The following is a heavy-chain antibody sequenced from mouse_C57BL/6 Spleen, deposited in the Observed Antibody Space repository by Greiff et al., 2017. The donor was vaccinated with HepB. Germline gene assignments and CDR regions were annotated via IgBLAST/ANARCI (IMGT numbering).Heavy chain of an antibody. CDR2: IYPGDGDT. Sequence: QVQLQQSGAELVKPGASVKISCKASGYAFSSYWMNWVKQRPGKGLEWIGQIYPGDGDTNYNGKFKGKATLTADKSSSTAYMQLSSLTSEDSAVYFCALEGNYNYYAMDYWGQGTSVTVSS. CDR3: ALEGNYNYYAMDY. CDR1: GYAFSSYW. V-gene: IGHV1-80*01. J-gene: IGHJ4*01. D-gene: IGHD2-1*01.